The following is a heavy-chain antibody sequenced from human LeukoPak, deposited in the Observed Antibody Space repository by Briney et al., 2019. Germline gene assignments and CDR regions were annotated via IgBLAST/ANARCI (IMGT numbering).Heavy chain of an antibody. CDR2: IYYSGST. D-gene: IGHD6-19*01. V-gene: IGHV4-59*01. CDR3: ARERAGSGWYFDY. Sequence: TSETLSLTCTVSGGSISSYYWSWIRQPPGKGLEWIGYIYYSGSTNYNPSLKSRVTISVDTSKNQFSLKLSSVTAADTAVYYCARERAGSGWYFDYWGQGTLVTVSS. J-gene: IGHJ4*02. CDR1: GGSISSYY.